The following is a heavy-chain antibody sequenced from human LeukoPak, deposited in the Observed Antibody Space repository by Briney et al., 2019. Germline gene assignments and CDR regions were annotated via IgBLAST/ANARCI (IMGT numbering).Heavy chain of an antibody. CDR1: GDSINNYY. D-gene: IGHD5-12*01. V-gene: IGHV4-59*12. CDR3: ARDLAFEASNVDIVATIGFDY. Sequence: PETLSLTCTVSGDSINNYYWSWIRQPPVKGLEWIGYVYYSGTTNYNPSLKSRASISVDTSKNQFSLKLSPVTAADTAVYYCARDLAFEASNVDIVATIGFDYWGQGTLVTVSS. J-gene: IGHJ4*02. CDR2: VYYSGTT.